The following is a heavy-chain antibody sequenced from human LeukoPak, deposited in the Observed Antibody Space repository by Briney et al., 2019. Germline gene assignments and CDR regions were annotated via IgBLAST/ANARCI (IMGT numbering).Heavy chain of an antibody. J-gene: IGHJ4*02. CDR3: AKELDTMFFDY. Sequence: GGSLRLSCAASGFTFSSYWMNWARQAPGKGLEWVASINHNGNVNYYVDSVKGRFTISRDSGRKSVYLQMNSLTTGDTAFYFCAKELDTMFFDYWGQGALVTVSS. CDR2: INHNGNVN. V-gene: IGHV3-7*03. D-gene: IGHD3-10*02. CDR1: GFTFSSYW.